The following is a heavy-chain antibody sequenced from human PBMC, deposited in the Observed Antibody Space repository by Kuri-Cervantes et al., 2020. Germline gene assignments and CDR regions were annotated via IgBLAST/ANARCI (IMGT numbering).Heavy chain of an antibody. J-gene: IGHJ6*02. V-gene: IGHV1-2*02. CDR1: GYTFTAYY. CDR3: ARDRVDTYYYYGMDV. D-gene: IGHD5-18*01. Sequence: GGSLRLSCKTSGYTFTAYYMHWVRQAPGQGLEWLGWISPTSGGTNYAQKFQGRVTITADKSTSTAYMELSSLRSEDTAVYYCARDRVDTYYYYGMDVWGQGTTVTVSS. CDR2: ISPTSGGT.